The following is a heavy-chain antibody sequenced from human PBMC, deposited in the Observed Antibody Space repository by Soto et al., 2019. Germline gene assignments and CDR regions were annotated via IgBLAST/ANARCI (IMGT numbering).Heavy chain of an antibody. CDR2: ISAYNGNT. CDR3: ARGGVGKYYYYGMDV. J-gene: IGHJ6*02. Sequence: ASVKVSCKASGGTFSSYAISWVRQAPGQGLEWMGWISAYNGNTNYAQKLQGRVTMTTDTSTSTAYMELRSLRSDDTAVYYCARGGVGKYYYYGMDVWGQGTTVTVSS. V-gene: IGHV1-18*01. D-gene: IGHD3-16*01. CDR1: GGTFSSYA.